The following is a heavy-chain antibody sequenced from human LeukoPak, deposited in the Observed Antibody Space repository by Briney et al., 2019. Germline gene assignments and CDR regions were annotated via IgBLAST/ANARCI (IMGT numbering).Heavy chain of an antibody. J-gene: IGHJ6*02. CDR3: AKGVASLTSYYYYYGMDV. D-gene: IGHD3-10*01. CDR2: ISCNSGSI. V-gene: IGHV3-9*01. Sequence: PGGSLRLSCAASGFTFDDYAMHWVRHAPGEGLEWVSGISCNSGSIGYADSVKGRFTISRDNAKNSLYLQMNSLRDEDTALYYCAKGVASLTSYYYYYGMDVWGQGTTVTVSS. CDR1: GFTFDDYA.